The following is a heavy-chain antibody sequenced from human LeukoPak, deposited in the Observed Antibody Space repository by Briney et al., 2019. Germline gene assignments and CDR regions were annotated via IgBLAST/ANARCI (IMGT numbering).Heavy chain of an antibody. J-gene: IGHJ4*02. D-gene: IGHD3-3*01. CDR3: ARAPARDFGDY. Sequence: ASVKVSCKASGYTFTSYDINWVRQATGQGLEWMGWINPNSGGTNYAQKFQGRVTMTRDTSISTAYMELSRLRSDDTAVYYCARAPARDFGDYWGQGTLVTVSS. CDR2: INPNSGGT. V-gene: IGHV1-2*02. CDR1: GYTFTSYD.